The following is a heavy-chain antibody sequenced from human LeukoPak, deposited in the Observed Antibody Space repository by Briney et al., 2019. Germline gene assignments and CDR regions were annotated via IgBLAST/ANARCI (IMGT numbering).Heavy chain of an antibody. Sequence: SETLSLTCTVSGASINSHYWSWIRQPAGKGLECIGRIYISGSTNYNSSLQSRVTMSVDTSQNQFSLELTSVTAADTAVYYCARALNPLPGTYYFDYWGQGTLVTVSS. V-gene: IGHV4-4*07. CDR3: ARALNPLPGTYYFDY. J-gene: IGHJ4*02. D-gene: IGHD2-15*01. CDR1: GASINSHY. CDR2: IYISGST.